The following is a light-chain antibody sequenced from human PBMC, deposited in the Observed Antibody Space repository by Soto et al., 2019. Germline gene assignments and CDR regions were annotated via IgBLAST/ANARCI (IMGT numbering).Light chain of an antibody. V-gene: IGLV1-44*01. Sequence: QSVLTQPPSASGTPGQTVTISCSGSSSNLGSNTVNWYQHLPGTTPKLLIYSNEQRASGVPDRFSGSKSGAVASLAISGLQSEDETDYYCASWDDSLNAYVFGTGTKLTVL. CDR1: SSNLGSNT. CDR3: ASWDDSLNAYV. CDR2: SNE. J-gene: IGLJ1*01.